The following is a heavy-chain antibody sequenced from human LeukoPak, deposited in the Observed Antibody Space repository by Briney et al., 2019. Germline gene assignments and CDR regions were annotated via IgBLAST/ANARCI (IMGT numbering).Heavy chain of an antibody. D-gene: IGHD7-27*01. V-gene: IGHV1-8*03. CDR1: GYTFTSYD. Sequence: GASVKVSCKASGYTFTSYDINRVRQATGQGLEWMGWMNPNSGNTGYAQKFQGRVTITRNTSISTAYMELSSLRSEDTAVYYCARGVPWGGAFDIWGQGTMVTVSS. J-gene: IGHJ3*02. CDR2: MNPNSGNT. CDR3: ARGVPWGGAFDI.